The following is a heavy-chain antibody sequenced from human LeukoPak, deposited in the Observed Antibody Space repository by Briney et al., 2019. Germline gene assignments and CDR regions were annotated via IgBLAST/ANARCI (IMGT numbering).Heavy chain of an antibody. CDR3: AGNTVATYYAMDV. CDR1: GFTFNIYD. Sequence: GGSLRLSCAASGFTFNIYDMHWVRQAAGKGLEWVSGVGTTGDTYYPDSVKGRFTISRENAKNSSYLQMNSLRAGDTAVYYCAGNTVATYYAMDVWGQGTTVTVSS. V-gene: IGHV3-13*01. D-gene: IGHD4-17*01. J-gene: IGHJ6*02. CDR2: VGTTGDT.